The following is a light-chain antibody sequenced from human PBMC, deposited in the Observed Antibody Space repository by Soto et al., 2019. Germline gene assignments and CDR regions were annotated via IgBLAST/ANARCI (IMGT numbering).Light chain of an antibody. V-gene: IGKV3-20*01. CDR1: QSLSGN. J-gene: IGKJ1*01. Sequence: EIVITQSPATLAVSPVETATLSCKASQSLSGNLAWYQQKPGQAPRLLIYGASSRATGIPDRFSGSGSGTDFTLTISRLEPEDFAVYYCQKYGSSPRKFGQGTKVDIK. CDR3: QKYGSSPRK. CDR2: GAS.